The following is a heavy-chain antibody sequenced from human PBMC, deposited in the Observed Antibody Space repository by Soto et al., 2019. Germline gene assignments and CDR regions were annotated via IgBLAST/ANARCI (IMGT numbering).Heavy chain of an antibody. CDR2: IYYSGST. CDR1: GGSIRSGGYY. Sequence: SETLSLTCTVSGGSIRSGGYYWSWVRQSPRRGLEWIGNIYYSGSTYYNPSLKSRLTISVDTSKNQFSLNLSSVTAADTAVYYCARDRLMATAGTARHYFGLHVWGQGTPVTVS. J-gene: IGHJ6*02. D-gene: IGHD5-18*01. CDR3: ARDRLMATAGTARHYFGLHV. V-gene: IGHV4-31*03.